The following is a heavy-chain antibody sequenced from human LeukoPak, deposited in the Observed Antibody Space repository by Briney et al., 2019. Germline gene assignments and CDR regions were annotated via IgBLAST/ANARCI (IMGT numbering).Heavy chain of an antibody. Sequence: PSETLSLTCTVSGGSISSSNYYWGWIRQPPGKGLEWIGSIKYSGNTYYNPSLKSRVTISVDTSKNQFSLRLSSVTAADTAVYYSARLASGSYGPLTPFDYWGQGTLVTVSS. D-gene: IGHD1-26*01. CDR3: ARLASGSYGPLTPFDY. V-gene: IGHV4-39*01. CDR2: IKYSGNT. J-gene: IGHJ4*02. CDR1: GGSISSSNYY.